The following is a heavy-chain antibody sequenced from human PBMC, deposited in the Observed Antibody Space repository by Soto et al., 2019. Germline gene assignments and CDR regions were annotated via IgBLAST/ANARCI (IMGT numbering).Heavy chain of an antibody. CDR3: AKDQAAYYDYVWGSYRRNKQPHFYYYGMDV. CDR2: ISGSGGST. D-gene: IGHD3-16*02. J-gene: IGHJ6*02. V-gene: IGHV3-23*01. Sequence: PWGSLRLSCAASGFTFSSYAMSCVRQAPGKGLEWVSAISGSGGSTYYADSGKGRFTISRDNSKNRLYLQINSRRAEDTAVYYCAKDQAAYYDYVWGSYRRNKQPHFYYYGMDVWGQGTTVPVSS. CDR1: GFTFSSYA.